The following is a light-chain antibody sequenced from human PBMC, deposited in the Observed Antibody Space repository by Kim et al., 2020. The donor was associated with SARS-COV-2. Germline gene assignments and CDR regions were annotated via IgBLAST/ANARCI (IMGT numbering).Light chain of an antibody. Sequence: DIQMTQSPSSLSPSVGDRVTITCRASQRISSYLNWYQQQPGKAPKLLIYAASSLQSGVPSRFSGSGSGTDFTLTISSLQPEDFATYYCQQSFTTPLLTFGGGTKVDIK. V-gene: IGKV1-39*01. CDR3: QQSFTTPLLT. CDR2: AAS. CDR1: QRISSY. J-gene: IGKJ4*01.